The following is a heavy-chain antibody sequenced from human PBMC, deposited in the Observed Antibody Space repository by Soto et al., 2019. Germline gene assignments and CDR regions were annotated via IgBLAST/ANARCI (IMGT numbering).Heavy chain of an antibody. CDR1: GGTFSNYA. D-gene: IGHD4-17*01. Sequence: ASVKVSCKASGGTFSNYAISWVRQAPGQGLEWMGGIILPFGTANYAQKFQGRDTINADESMTTAYMEMSGQQSEDTTDDYCARGPDYAGSFDYWAQGTLVTVSP. CDR3: ARGPDYAGSFDY. J-gene: IGHJ4*02. V-gene: IGHV1-69*13. CDR2: IILPFGTA.